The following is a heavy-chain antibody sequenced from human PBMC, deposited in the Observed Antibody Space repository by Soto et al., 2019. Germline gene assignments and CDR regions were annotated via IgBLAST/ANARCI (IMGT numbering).Heavy chain of an antibody. CDR1: GVTFSGYV. Sequence: VGPLRLSCTASGVTFSGYVGSWVRQTQGKGLELVSAISGSGGSTYYADSVKGRFTISRDNSKNTLYLQMNSLRAEDTAVYYCAKDHSTFDFGSGYDPYENDYWGQGTLVTVSS. CDR3: AKDHSTFDFGSGYDPYENDY. CDR2: ISGSGGST. V-gene: IGHV3-23*01. D-gene: IGHD3-3*01. J-gene: IGHJ4*02.